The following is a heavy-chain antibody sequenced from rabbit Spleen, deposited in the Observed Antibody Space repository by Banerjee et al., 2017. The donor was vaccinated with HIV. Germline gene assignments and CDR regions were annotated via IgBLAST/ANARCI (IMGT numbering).Heavy chain of an antibody. J-gene: IGHJ4*01. V-gene: IGHV1S45*01. CDR3: ARALDGVIGWNFGW. CDR1: GFSFSNKAV. CDR2: INAVTGKA. D-gene: IGHD1-1*01. Sequence: QEQLVESGGGLVKPEGSLKLSCTASGFSFSNKAVMCWVRQAPGKGPEWIACINAVTGKAVYASWAKGRFPFSKTSSTTVTLQMTSLTAADTATYFCARALDGVIGWNFGWWGPGTLVTVS.